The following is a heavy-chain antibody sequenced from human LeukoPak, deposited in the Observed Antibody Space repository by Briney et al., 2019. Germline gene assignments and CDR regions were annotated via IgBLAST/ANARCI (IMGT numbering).Heavy chain of an antibody. J-gene: IGHJ6*02. V-gene: IGHV1-2*02. CDR2: INPGSGGT. CDR3: ARGGFVVAPPLAV. CDR1: EYTFTGYY. D-gene: IGHD3-16*01. Sequence: GASVKVSCKASEYTFTGYYLHWVRQAPGQGLEWMGCINPGSGGTNYAQKFQDRATMTRDMYISTAYMELSSLRYDDTAVYYCARGGFVVAPPLAVWGQGTTVTVSS.